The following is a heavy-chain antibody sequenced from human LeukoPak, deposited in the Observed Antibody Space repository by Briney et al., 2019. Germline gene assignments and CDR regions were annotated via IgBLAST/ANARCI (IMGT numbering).Heavy chain of an antibody. CDR1: GGSISSYY. J-gene: IGHJ4*02. V-gene: IGHV4-59*08. CDR3: ARGGQLVRDFDY. CDR2: IYYSGST. D-gene: IGHD6-13*01. Sequence: SETLSLTCTVSGGSISSYYWSWIRQPPGKGLEWIGYIYYSGSTKYNPSLKSRVTISIDTSKNQFSLKLSSVTAADTAVYYCARGGQLVRDFDYWGQGTLVTVSS.